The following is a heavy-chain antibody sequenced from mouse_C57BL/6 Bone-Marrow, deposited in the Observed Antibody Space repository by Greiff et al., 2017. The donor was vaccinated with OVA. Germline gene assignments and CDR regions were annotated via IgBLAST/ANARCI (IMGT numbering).Heavy chain of an antibody. CDR1: GYTFTSYW. CDR2: IYPGNSDT. D-gene: IGHD2-4*01. Sequence: VQLQQSGTVLARPGASVKMSCKTSGYTFTSYWMHWVKQRPGQGLEWIGAIYPGNSDTSYNQKFKGKAKLTAVTSASTAYMELSSLTNEDSAVYYCTIYYDYSYYFDYWGQGTTLTVSS. CDR3: TIYYDYSYYFDY. V-gene: IGHV1-5*01. J-gene: IGHJ2*01.